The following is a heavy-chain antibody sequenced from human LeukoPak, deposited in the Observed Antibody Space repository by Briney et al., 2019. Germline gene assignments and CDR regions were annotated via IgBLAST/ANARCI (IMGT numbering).Heavy chain of an antibody. CDR2: ISPDDIT. CDR3: ARDLKWNQIDY. D-gene: IGHD1-20*01. CDR1: GFTFSNYW. Sequence: GGSLRLSRAASGFTFSNYWMPWVRQAPGKGLLWVSCISPDDITHYADFVKGRFTVSRDSAQNTVYLEMNSLRAEDTAVYYCARDLKWNQIDYWGQGSLVTVSS. V-gene: IGHV3-74*01. J-gene: IGHJ4*02.